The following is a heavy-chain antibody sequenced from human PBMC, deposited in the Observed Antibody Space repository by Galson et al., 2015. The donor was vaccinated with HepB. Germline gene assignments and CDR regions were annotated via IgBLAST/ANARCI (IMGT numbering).Heavy chain of an antibody. D-gene: IGHD2-2*01. J-gene: IGHJ4*02. Sequence: PALVKPTQTLTLTCTFSGFSLSTSGMCVSWIRQPPGKALEWLARIDWDDDKYYSTSLKTRLTISKDTSKNQVALTMTNMDPVDTATYYCAREYCSSTSCQLDYWGQGTLVTVSS. CDR3: AREYCSSTSCQLDY. CDR1: GFSLSTSGMC. CDR2: IDWDDDK. V-gene: IGHV2-70*11.